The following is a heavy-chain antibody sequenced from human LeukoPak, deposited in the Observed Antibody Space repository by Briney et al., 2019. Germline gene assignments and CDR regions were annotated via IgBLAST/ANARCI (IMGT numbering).Heavy chain of an antibody. V-gene: IGHV3-7*01. D-gene: IGHD3-10*01. CDR1: GFTFSSYW. CDR2: IKQDGSEK. Sequence: GGSLRLSCAASGFTFSSYWMSWVRQAPGKGLEWVANIKQDGSEKYYVDSVKGRFTISRDNAKNSLYLQMNSLRADDTAVYYCASHPWRSGRHYFDYWGQGTLVTVSS. J-gene: IGHJ4*02. CDR3: ASHPWRSGRHYFDY.